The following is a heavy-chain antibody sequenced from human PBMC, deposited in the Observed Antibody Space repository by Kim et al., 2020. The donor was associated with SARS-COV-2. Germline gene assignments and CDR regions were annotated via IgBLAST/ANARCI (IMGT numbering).Heavy chain of an antibody. Sequence: GGSLRLSCEASGLSFNTLAFHWVRQTPDKRLEWLALISYDRGLKFYADSLEGRSTISRDNTKNMIYLQIDSLRPEDTALYYCNSGIPGTWGQGTRVTVSS. CDR2: ISYDRGLK. V-gene: IGHV3-30*04. CDR3: NSGIPGT. J-gene: IGHJ5*02. D-gene: IGHD1-26*01. CDR1: GLSFNTLA.